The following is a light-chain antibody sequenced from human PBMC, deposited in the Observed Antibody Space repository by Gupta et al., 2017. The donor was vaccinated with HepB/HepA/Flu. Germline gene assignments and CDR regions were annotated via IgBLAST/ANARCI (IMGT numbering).Light chain of an antibody. CDR1: SGYSNYK. V-gene: IGLV9-49*01. Sequence: QPVLTQPPSASASLVASVTPTCTLSSGYSNYKVDWYQQRPGKGPRFGMRVGTGGIVGSKGGGISGRFSVLGSGLNRYLTIKNIQEEDESDYHCGADHGSGSNFVYVFGGGTKLTVL. CDR2: VGTGGIVG. CDR3: GADHGSGSNFVYV. J-gene: IGLJ3*02.